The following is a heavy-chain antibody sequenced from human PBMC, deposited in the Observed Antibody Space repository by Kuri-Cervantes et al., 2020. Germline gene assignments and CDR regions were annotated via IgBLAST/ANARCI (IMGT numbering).Heavy chain of an antibody. J-gene: IGHJ4*02. CDR2: ISWDGGST. CDR3: AIDFGSGYFDY. V-gene: IGHV3-43*01. Sequence: GESLKISCAASGFTFDDYTMHWVRQAPGKGLEWVSLISWDGGSTYYADSVKGRFTISRDNSKNTLYLQMNSLRAEDTAVYYCAIDFGSGYFDYWGQGTLVTVSS. D-gene: IGHD3-3*01. CDR1: GFTFDDYT.